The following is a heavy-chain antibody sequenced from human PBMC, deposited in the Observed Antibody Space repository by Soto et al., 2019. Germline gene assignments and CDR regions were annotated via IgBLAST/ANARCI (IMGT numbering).Heavy chain of an antibody. V-gene: IGHV3-23*01. CDR1: GFTFSRYV. CDR3: ARPDGDYFYNHMDV. CDR2: ISGSGGVS. Sequence: EVQLLESGGGLVQPGGSLTLSCEGSGFTFSRYVMSWVRQAPGKGLEGVSVISGSGGVSYYAGSVKGRFTTSRDNSKNRLYLEMKSLGAGDTAVYYCARPDGDYFYNHMDVWGKGTTVTVSS. D-gene: IGHD3-10*01. J-gene: IGHJ6*03.